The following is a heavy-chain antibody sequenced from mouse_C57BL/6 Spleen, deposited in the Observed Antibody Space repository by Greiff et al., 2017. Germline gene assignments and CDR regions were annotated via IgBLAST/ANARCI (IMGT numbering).Heavy chain of an antibody. CDR2: INPSSGYT. CDR1: GYTFTSYT. V-gene: IGHV1-4*01. Sequence: VQLQQSGAELARPGASVKMSCKASGYTFTSYTMHWVKQRPGQGLEWIGYINPSSGYTKYNQKFKDKATLTADKSSSTAYMQLSSLTSDDSAVYYCASSAQATQAWFAYWGQGTLVTVSA. J-gene: IGHJ3*01. CDR3: ASSAQATQAWFAY. D-gene: IGHD3-2*02.